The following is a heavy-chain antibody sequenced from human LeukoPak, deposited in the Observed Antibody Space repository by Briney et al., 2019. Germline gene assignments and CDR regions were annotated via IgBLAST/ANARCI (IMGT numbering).Heavy chain of an antibody. CDR2: ISSSSSYI. CDR1: GFTFSSYS. CDR3: ARDNGSVAGTGY. D-gene: IGHD6-19*01. J-gene: IGHJ4*02. V-gene: IGHV3-21*01. Sequence: PGRSLRLSCAASGFTFSSYSMNWVRQAPGKGLEWVSSISSSSSYIYYADSVRGRFTISRDNAKNSLYLQMNSLRAEDTAVYYCARDNGSVAGTGYWGQGTLVTVSS.